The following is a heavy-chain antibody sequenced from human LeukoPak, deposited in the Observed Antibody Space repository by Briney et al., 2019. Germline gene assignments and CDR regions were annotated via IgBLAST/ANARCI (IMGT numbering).Heavy chain of an antibody. CDR3: ARDRAHFDGLSPLGY. D-gene: IGHD3-9*01. CDR1: GFTFSSYS. CDR2: ISSSSSYI. Sequence: GGTLRLSCAASGFTFSSYSMNWVRQAPGKGLEWVSSISSSSSYIYYADSVTGRFTISRDNAKNSLYLQMNSLSAEDTAVYYCARDRAHFDGLSPLGYWGQGTLVTVSS. V-gene: IGHV3-21*01. J-gene: IGHJ4*02.